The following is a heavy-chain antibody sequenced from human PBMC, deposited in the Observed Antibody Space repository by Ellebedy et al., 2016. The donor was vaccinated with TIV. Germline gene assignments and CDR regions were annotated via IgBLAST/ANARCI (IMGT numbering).Heavy chain of an antibody. Sequence: AASVKVSCKASGYTFTSYGISWVRQAPGQGLEWLGWISAYNGNTNNAQNFQGRVTLTTDTSTSTAYMELRSLTSDDTAVYFCARVSAVTAHFDHWGQGSLVIVSS. D-gene: IGHD2-21*02. J-gene: IGHJ4*02. CDR2: ISAYNGNT. V-gene: IGHV1-18*01. CDR3: ARVSAVTAHFDH. CDR1: GYTFTSYG.